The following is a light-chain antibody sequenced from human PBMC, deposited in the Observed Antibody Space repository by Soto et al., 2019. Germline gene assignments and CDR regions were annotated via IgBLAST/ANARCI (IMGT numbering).Light chain of an antibody. Sequence: EIVLTQSQGTLSLPQGEIATLSCSASQSVSSSSLAWYQQKPGQAPSLLIYGASTRATGIPDRISGSGSGTDFTLTISRLEPEEVAVYYCQQYGSSPKYTFGQRTQRE. V-gene: IGKV3-20*01. CDR3: QQYGSSPKYT. CDR2: GAS. CDR1: QSVSSSS. J-gene: IGKJ2*01.